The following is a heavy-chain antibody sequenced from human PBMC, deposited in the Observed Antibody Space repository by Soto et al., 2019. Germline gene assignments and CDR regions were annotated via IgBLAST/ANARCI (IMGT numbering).Heavy chain of an antibody. CDR3: ATHYYDSSGYYYLDY. V-gene: IGHV5-51*01. D-gene: IGHD3-22*01. Sequence: PXESLKISFKGSGYSFTSYWIGWVGQMPGKGLEWMGIIYPGDSDTRYSPSFQGQVTISADKSISTAYLQWSSLKASDTAMYYCATHYYDSSGYYYLDYWGQGTLVTVS. CDR2: IYPGDSDT. CDR1: GYSFTSYW. J-gene: IGHJ4*02.